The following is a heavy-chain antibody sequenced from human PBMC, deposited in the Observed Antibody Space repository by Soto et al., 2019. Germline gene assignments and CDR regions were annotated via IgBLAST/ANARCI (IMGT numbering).Heavy chain of an antibody. CDR3: ARLLGRGTYVPDY. J-gene: IGHJ4*02. CDR2: IFYSGST. D-gene: IGHD3-10*02. V-gene: IGHV4-39*01. CDR1: GGSISSSSYY. Sequence: PSETLSLTCTVSGGSISSSSYYWGWIRQPPGKGLEWIGSIFYSGSTYYNPSLKSRVTISVDTSKNQFSLKLTSVTAADTAVYYCARLLGRGTYVPDYWGQGTLVTVSS.